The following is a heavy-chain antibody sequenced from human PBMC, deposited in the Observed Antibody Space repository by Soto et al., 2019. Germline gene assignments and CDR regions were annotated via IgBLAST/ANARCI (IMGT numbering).Heavy chain of an antibody. CDR2: ISSRSSHI. J-gene: IGHJ1*01. Sequence: EVQLVESGGGLVKPGGSLRLTCAASGFTFSDYSMNWVRQAPGKGLEWVSSISSRSSHIYYAESVKGRFTISRDNAKTSLFLQMSSLRAEDTAVYYCASHLGVSSPYFQHWGQGTLVTVSS. V-gene: IGHV3-21*01. CDR1: GFTFSDYS. CDR3: ASHLGVSSPYFQH. D-gene: IGHD3-3*01.